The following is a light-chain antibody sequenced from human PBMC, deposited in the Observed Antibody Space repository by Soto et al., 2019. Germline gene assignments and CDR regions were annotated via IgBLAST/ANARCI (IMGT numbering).Light chain of an antibody. Sequence: DIKMSQSPSTLSASVGDRVTITCRAGQSISSWLAWYQQKPGKAPKLLIYDASSLESGVPSRFGGSGSGTEFTLTISSLQPDDFATYYCQQYNSYSWTFGQGTKV. J-gene: IGKJ1*01. CDR3: QQYNSYSWT. CDR2: DAS. CDR1: QSISSW. V-gene: IGKV1-5*01.